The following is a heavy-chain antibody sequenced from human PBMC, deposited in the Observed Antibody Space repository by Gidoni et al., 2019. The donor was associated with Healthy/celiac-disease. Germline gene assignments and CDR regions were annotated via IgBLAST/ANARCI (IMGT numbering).Heavy chain of an antibody. D-gene: IGHD2-21*01. J-gene: IGHJ5*02. V-gene: IGHV1-3*01. Sequence: QVQLVQSGAEVKKPGASVQVSCKASGYTFTSYAMHWVRQAPGQRLEWMGWINAGNGSTKYSQKFQGRVTITRYTSTSTAYMELSSLRSEDTAVYYCARAFSSDLGWFDPWGQGTLVTVSS. CDR1: GYTFTSYA. CDR2: INAGNGST. CDR3: ARAFSSDLGWFDP.